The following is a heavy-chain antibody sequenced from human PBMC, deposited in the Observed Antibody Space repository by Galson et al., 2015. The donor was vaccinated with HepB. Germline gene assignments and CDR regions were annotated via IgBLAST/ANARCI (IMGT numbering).Heavy chain of an antibody. J-gene: IGHJ4*02. V-gene: IGHV3-74*01. Sequence: SLRLSCAASGFTFSSYWMHWVRQAPGKGLVWVSRINSDGSSTSYADSVKGRFTISRDNAKNTLYLQMNSLRAEDTAVYYCARDRERFLEWLRFDYWGQGTLVTVSS. CDR1: GFTFSSYW. CDR2: INSDGSST. D-gene: IGHD3-3*01. CDR3: ARDRERFLEWLRFDY.